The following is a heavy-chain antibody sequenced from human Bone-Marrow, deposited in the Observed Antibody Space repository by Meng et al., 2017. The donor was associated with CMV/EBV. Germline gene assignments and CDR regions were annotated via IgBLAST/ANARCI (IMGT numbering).Heavy chain of an antibody. Sequence: GESLKISCAASGFTFSSYGMHWVRQAPGKGLEWVAFIRYDGSNKYYADSVKGRFTISRDNSKNTTYLQMNSLRAEDTAVYYWAKARFWIQLLDVWGQGTTVTVSS. CDR2: IRYDGSNK. CDR3: AKARFWIQLLDV. CDR1: GFTFSSYG. J-gene: IGHJ6*02. V-gene: IGHV3-30*02. D-gene: IGHD5-18*01.